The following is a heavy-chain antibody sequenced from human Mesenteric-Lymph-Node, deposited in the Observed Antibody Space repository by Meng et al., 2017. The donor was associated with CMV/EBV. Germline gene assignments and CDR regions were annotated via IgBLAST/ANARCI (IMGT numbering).Heavy chain of an antibody. J-gene: IGHJ4*02. CDR1: GGSFSGYY. CDR3: ARHQRWLKSEGGFNY. CDR2: INHSGST. V-gene: IGHV4-34*01. Sequence: QVQLKEWGVGLLKPSETLSLTCAVYGGSFSGYYWSWIRQPPGKGLEWIGEINHSGSTNYNPSLKSRVTISVDTSKNQFSLKLSSVTAADTAVYYCARHQRWLKSEGGFNYWGQGTLVTVSS. D-gene: IGHD4-23*01.